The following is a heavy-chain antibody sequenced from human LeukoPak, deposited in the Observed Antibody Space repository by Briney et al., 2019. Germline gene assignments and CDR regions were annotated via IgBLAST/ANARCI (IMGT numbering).Heavy chain of an antibody. CDR3: ARGPHFYGSGSYEYSYYYYYYGMDV. V-gene: IGHV4-34*01. CDR1: GGSFSGYY. J-gene: IGHJ6*04. Sequence: PSETLSLTCAVCGGSFSGYYWTWVRQPPGKGLEWIGEINHKGATNYNPSLKSRVTISLDTSKNQFSLKLSSVTAADTAVYYCARGPHFYGSGSYEYSYYYYYYGMDVWGKGTAVTVSS. CDR2: INHKGAT. D-gene: IGHD3-10*01.